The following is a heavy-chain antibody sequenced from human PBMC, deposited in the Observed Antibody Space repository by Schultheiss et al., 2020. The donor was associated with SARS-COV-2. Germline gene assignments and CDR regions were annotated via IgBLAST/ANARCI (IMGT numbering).Heavy chain of an antibody. Sequence: ASVKVSCKASGYTFTGYYMHWVRQAPGQGLEWMGWISAYNGNTNYAQKLQGRVTMTTDTSTSTAYMELSTLRSDDTAVYYCARATLLSDYWGQGTLVTVSS. J-gene: IGHJ4*02. CDR3: ARATLLSDY. CDR2: ISAYNGNT. CDR1: GYTFTGYY. V-gene: IGHV1-18*04.